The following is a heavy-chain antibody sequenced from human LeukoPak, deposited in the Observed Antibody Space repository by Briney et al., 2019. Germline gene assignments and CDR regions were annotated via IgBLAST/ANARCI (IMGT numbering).Heavy chain of an antibody. Sequence: SETLSLTCAVSGGSISSSSNYWGWIRQPPGMGLEWIGSIYYSGSTNYNPSLKSRVTISLDTPKNQFSLKLSSVTAADTAVYYCARQDYPSQYCSSTTCQMYYFDYWGQGILVTVSP. D-gene: IGHD2-2*01. CDR3: ARQDYPSQYCSSTTCQMYYFDY. CDR1: GGSISSSSNY. J-gene: IGHJ4*02. V-gene: IGHV4-39*01. CDR2: IYYSGST.